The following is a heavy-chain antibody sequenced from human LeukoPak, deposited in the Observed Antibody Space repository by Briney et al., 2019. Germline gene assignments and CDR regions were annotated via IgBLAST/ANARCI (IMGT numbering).Heavy chain of an antibody. Sequence: PSETLSLTCAVYGGSFSGYYWSWIRQPPGKGLEWIGEINHSGSTNYNPSLKSRVTISVDTSKNQFSLKLSSVTAADTAVYYCASDPYYDILTGHGGGWSDPWGLGTLVTVSS. V-gene: IGHV4-34*01. CDR1: GGSFSGYY. CDR2: INHSGST. D-gene: IGHD3-9*01. J-gene: IGHJ5*02. CDR3: ASDPYYDILTGHGGGWSDP.